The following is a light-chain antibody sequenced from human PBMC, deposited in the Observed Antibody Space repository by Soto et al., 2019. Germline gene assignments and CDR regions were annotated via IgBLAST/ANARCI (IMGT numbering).Light chain of an antibody. Sequence: EILLTQSPATLSLSPGERATLSCRASQSIIYYLAWYQQKPGQAPRLLIYDASNRATGIPARFSGSGSGTESTLTISSLQSEDFAVYYCQQYKDWPLTFGGGTKVDIK. CDR1: QSIIYY. CDR3: QQYKDWPLT. V-gene: IGKV3-11*01. J-gene: IGKJ4*01. CDR2: DAS.